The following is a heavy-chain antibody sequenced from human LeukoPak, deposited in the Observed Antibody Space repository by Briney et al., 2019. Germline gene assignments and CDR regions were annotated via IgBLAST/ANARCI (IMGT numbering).Heavy chain of an antibody. CDR3: ARDRGPRGLYGMDV. Sequence: GGSLRLSCAASGFTFNTYTMNWVRQAPGKGLEWVSYISGSSGIIDYADSVRGRFTISRDNAKNSLYLQMNSLRAEDTAVYYCARDRGPRGLYGMDVWGQGTTVTVSS. CDR1: GFTFNTYT. CDR2: ISGSSGII. D-gene: IGHD3-16*01. V-gene: IGHV3-48*04. J-gene: IGHJ6*02.